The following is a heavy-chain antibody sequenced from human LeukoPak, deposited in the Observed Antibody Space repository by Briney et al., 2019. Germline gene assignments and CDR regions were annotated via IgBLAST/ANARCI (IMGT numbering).Heavy chain of an antibody. J-gene: IGHJ4*02. CDR3: ARDTNFDY. Sequence: TPGGSLSLSCAPSGFTFSDYYMSWIRQAPGKGLEWVSYISSSSSYTNYADSVKGRFTISRDNAKNSLYLQMNSLRAEDTAVYYCARDTNFDYWGQGTLVTVSS. CDR2: ISSSSSYT. V-gene: IGHV3-11*06. CDR1: GFTFSDYY.